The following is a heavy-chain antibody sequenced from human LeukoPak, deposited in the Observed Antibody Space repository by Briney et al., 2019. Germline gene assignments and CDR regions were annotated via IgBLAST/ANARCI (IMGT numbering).Heavy chain of an antibody. Sequence: ASVEVSCKTSGCTFTTFHMHWVRQAPGQGLECLGILNPSGGSRNYAQKFQGRVSMTRDTSISTAYMELSSLRSEDTAVYYCARGPVDAVFGVSTEDWGQGTTVTVSS. CDR2: LNPSGGSR. CDR1: GCTFTTFH. J-gene: IGHJ6*02. V-gene: IGHV1-46*01. D-gene: IGHD3-10*02. CDR3: ARGPVDAVFGVSTED.